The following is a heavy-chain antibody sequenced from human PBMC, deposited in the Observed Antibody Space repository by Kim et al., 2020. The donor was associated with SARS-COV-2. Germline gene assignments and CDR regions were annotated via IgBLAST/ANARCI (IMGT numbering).Heavy chain of an antibody. J-gene: IGHJ4*02. CDR3: AKRGVTLYFDY. Sequence: TYYADSVRGRFTISRDNSKNTLYLQMNSLRAEDTAVYYCAKRGVTLYFDYWGQGTLVTVSS. D-gene: IGHD3-16*01. V-gene: IGHV3-23*01. CDR2: T.